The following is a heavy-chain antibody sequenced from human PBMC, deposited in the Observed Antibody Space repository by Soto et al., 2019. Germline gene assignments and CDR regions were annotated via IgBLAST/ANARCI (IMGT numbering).Heavy chain of an antibody. J-gene: IGHJ6*02. Sequence: GGFLRLSCAASGFTFSSYWMHWVRQAPGKGLVWVSRINSDGSSTSYADSVKGRFTISRDNAKNTLYLQMNSLRAEDTAVYYCARALESYYDFWSGPRGMDVWGQGTTVTVSS. CDR2: INSDGSST. CDR3: ARALESYYDFWSGPRGMDV. CDR1: GFTFSSYW. V-gene: IGHV3-74*01. D-gene: IGHD3-3*01.